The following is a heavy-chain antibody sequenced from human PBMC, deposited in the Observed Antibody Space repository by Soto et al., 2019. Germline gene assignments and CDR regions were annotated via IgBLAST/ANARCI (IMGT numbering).Heavy chain of an antibody. Sequence: QVQLVQSGTEVKTPGASVKVSCKTSGYTFSKYDITWVRQAPGQGLEWMGLISANSGRANYAQQLQGRVTMTTDTSTSTAYMELGRLRSDDTAVYYCVRQYFDFWTDFPDFDYWGQGTLVTVSS. J-gene: IGHJ4*02. D-gene: IGHD3-3*01. V-gene: IGHV1-18*01. CDR1: GYTFSKYD. CDR3: VRQYFDFWTDFPDFDY. CDR2: ISANSGRA.